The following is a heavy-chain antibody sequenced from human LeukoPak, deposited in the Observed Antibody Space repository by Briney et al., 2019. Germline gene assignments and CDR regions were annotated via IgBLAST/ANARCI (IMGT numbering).Heavy chain of an antibody. J-gene: IGHJ4*02. D-gene: IGHD1-26*01. CDR2: ISSNGGST. V-gene: IGHV3-64*01. CDR3: ARDLGWELLSHVAY. CDR1: GFTFSGYA. Sequence: PGGSLRLSCAASGFTFSGYAMHWVRQAPGKGLEYVSAISSNGGSTYYANSVKGRFTISRDNSKNTLYLQMGSLRAEDMAVYYCARDLGWELLSHVAYWGQGTLVTVSS.